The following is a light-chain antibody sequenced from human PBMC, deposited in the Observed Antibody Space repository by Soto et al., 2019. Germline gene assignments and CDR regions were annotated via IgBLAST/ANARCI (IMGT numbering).Light chain of an antibody. V-gene: IGKV3-20*01. CDR2: GAS. Sequence: EIVLTQSPGTLSLSPGERATLSCRASQSVSSSYLAWYQQKPGQAPRLLIYGASSRATGIPDRFSGSGSGTDFTLTISRLEPEDAATYYCQQSYSVPYTFGQGTKVDI. CDR1: QSVSSSY. CDR3: QQSYSVPYT. J-gene: IGKJ2*01.